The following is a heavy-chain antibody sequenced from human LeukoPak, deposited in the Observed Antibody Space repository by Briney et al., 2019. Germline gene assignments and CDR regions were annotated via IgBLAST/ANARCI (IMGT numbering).Heavy chain of an antibody. J-gene: IGHJ6*03. CDR3: ARTPSLDYYYMDV. V-gene: IGHV3-48*01. Sequence: PGGSLRLSCAASGFTFSSYSMNWVRQAPGRGLEWISYISETSSFMYYADSVKGRFTISRDNAKNSLYLQMNSLRAEDTAVYYCARTPSLDYYYMDVWGKGTTVTVSS. CDR2: ISETSSFM. CDR1: GFTFSSYS.